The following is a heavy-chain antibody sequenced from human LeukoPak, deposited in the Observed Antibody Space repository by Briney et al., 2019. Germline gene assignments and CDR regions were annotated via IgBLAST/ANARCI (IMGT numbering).Heavy chain of an antibody. J-gene: IGHJ4*02. V-gene: IGHV3-74*01. Sequence: GGSLRLSCAASGFTFSKYWMLWVRQAPGKGLESVSRINTDGTVTTYADSVKGRFTVSRDNADNTMFLQMNSVRDEDTAVYYCARWGVTQGLFDYWGQGTLVTVSS. CDR1: GFTFSKYW. CDR2: INTDGTVT. D-gene: IGHD3-10*01. CDR3: ARWGVTQGLFDY.